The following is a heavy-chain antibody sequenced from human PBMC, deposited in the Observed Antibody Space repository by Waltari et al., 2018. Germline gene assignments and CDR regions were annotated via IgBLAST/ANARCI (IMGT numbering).Heavy chain of an antibody. CDR3: ARGTAGDYYYYYGMDV. D-gene: IGHD4-17*01. V-gene: IGHV1-69*13. Sequence: QVQLVQSGAEVKKPGSSVKVSCKASGGTFSSYAISWVRQAPGQGLEWMGGIIPNLGTANYAQKFQGRVTITADESTSTAYRELSSLRSEDTAVYYCARGTAGDYYYYYGMDVWGQGTTVTVSS. CDR1: GGTFSSYA. J-gene: IGHJ6*02. CDR2: IIPNLGTA.